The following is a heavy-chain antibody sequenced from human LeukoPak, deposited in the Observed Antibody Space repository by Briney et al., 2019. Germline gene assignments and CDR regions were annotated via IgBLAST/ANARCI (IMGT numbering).Heavy chain of an antibody. CDR3: AIMHPYYDGSGYWVQ. V-gene: IGHV3-23*01. J-gene: IGHJ4*02. CDR1: GFTFSSYA. Sequence: GGSLRLSCAAAGFTFSSYAMSWVRQAPGKGLEWVSGISTSGGSSSYADSVKGRFTISRDNPRNTLYMQMNSLRAEDTALYYCAIMHPYYDGSGYWVQWGQGTLVTVSS. D-gene: IGHD3-22*01. CDR2: ISTSGGSS.